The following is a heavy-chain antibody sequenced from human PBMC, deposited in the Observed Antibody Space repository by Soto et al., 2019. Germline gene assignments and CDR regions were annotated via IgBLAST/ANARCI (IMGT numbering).Heavy chain of an antibody. Sequence: TSETLSLTCTVSGGSISSSSYYWGWIRQPPGKGLEWIGSIYYSGSTYYNPSLKSRVTISVDTSKNQFSLKLSSVTAADTAVYYCARRGHDFWSGYQYYFDYWGQGTLVTVSS. CDR1: GGSISSSSYY. CDR2: IYYSGST. J-gene: IGHJ4*02. D-gene: IGHD3-3*01. V-gene: IGHV4-39*01. CDR3: ARRGHDFWSGYQYYFDY.